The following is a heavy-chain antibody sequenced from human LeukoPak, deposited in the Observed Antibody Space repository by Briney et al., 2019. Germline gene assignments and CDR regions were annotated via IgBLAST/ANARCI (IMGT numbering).Heavy chain of an antibody. CDR1: GDSMSSGGYL. J-gene: IGHJ3*01. CDR3: ARLTCTGSSCSGGGAFDV. D-gene: IGHD2-2*01. V-gene: IGHV4-31*03. Sequence: SETLSLTCSVSGDSMSSGGYLWTWICQNPGKGLGWIGYIFYNGGVYYSPSLQSRLTISVDTTQKHFSLKMSSVTAADTAVYFCARLTCTGSSCSGGGAFDVWGQGTVVTVSS. CDR2: IFYNGGV.